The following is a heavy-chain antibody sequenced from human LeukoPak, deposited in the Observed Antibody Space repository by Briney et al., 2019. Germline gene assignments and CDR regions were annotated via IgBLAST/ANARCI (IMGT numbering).Heavy chain of an antibody. CDR1: GFPFSGFY. CDR3: AREAVAGYFDY. CDR2: ISSSGDYT. V-gene: IGHV3-11*06. J-gene: IGHJ4*02. D-gene: IGHD6-19*01. Sequence: GGSLRLSCAASGFPFSGFYMTWIRQAPGKGPEWLSDISSSGDYTDYADSVKGRFTISRDNTKNSLYLQMTSLRAEDTAVYYCAREAVAGYFDYWGQGTLVTVSS.